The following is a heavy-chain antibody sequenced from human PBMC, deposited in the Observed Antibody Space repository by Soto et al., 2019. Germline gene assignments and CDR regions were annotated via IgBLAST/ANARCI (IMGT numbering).Heavy chain of an antibody. V-gene: IGHV4-30-4*01. D-gene: IGHD6-13*01. CDR3: ARGQMVNQYSWFDP. Sequence: PSETLSLTCTVSRGSVSSGDYYWGWLRQPPGQGLEWLGYIYYSGSTYYNPYIKGRVTISVDTTKNQLSLKLSSATAADTAEYYGARGQMVNQYSWFDPWGQGTPVTVSS. CDR2: IYYSGST. CDR1: RGSVSSGDYY. J-gene: IGHJ5*02.